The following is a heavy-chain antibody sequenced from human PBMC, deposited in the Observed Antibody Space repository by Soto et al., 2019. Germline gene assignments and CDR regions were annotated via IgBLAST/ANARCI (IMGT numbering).Heavy chain of an antibody. CDR2: ISSSSSLI. V-gene: IGHV3-21*01. Sequence: PGGSVRLSCAASGFTLSTYSMNWVRQAPGKGLEWVSSISSSSSLIFYADSVKGRFTVSRDNARNSLYLQVDSLRAEDTAVYYCARVYTYGYGFDYWGQGTLVTVLL. CDR3: ARVYTYGYGFDY. D-gene: IGHD5-18*01. CDR1: GFTLSTYS. J-gene: IGHJ4*02.